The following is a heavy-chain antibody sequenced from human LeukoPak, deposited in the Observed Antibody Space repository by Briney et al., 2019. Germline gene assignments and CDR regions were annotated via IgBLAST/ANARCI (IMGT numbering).Heavy chain of an antibody. CDR1: GGSISSYY. D-gene: IGHD3-22*01. CDR2: IYYSGST. J-gene: IGHJ3*02. V-gene: IGHV4-59*01. CDR3: AREGITYYYDSSAQDAFDI. Sequence: SETLSLTCTVSGGSISSYYWSWIRQPPGKGREWIGYIYYSGSTNYNPSLKSRVTISVDTSKNQFSLKLSSVTAADTAVYYCAREGITYYYDSSAQDAFDIWGQGTMVTVSS.